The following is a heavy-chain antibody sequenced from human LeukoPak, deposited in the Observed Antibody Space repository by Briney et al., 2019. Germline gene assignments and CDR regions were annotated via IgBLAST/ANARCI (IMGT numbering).Heavy chain of an antibody. CDR2: ISYSGANS. CDR3: ARDMQLST. Sequence: GGSLRLSCAASGLTFSGSAMSWARQAPGEGLEWVSLISYSGANSYYTDSVRGRFTISRDNSKDTLFLQMNSLRAEDTAIYYCARDMQLSTWGPGTMVTVSS. CDR1: GLTFSGSA. D-gene: IGHD3-16*02. J-gene: IGHJ3*01. V-gene: IGHV3-23*01.